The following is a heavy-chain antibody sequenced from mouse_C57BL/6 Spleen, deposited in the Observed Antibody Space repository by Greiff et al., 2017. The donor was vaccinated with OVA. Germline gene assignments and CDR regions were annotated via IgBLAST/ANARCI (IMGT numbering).Heavy chain of an antibody. D-gene: IGHD3-2*02. V-gene: IGHV1-42*01. Sequence: VQLQQSGPELVKPGASVKISCKASGYSFTGYYMNWVKQSPEKSLEWIGEINPSTGGTTYNQKFKAKATLTVDKSSSTAYMQLKSLTSEDSAVYYCARGSSGYVGNFDYWGQGTTLTVSS. CDR1: GYSFTGYY. J-gene: IGHJ2*01. CDR2: INPSTGGT. CDR3: ARGSSGYVGNFDY.